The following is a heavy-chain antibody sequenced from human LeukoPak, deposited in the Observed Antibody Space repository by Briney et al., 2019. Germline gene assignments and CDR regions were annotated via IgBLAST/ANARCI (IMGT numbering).Heavy chain of an antibody. J-gene: IGHJ6*02. D-gene: IGHD3-9*01. CDR2: ITNGGSTI. V-gene: IGHV3-48*04. CDR3: ARSIGLTGGGVDV. Sequence: PGGSLRLTCAASGFTITSWSMNWVRQAPGKGLEWVSYITNGGSTIHHADSVKGRFTISRDNAKKTLYLQMNSLRAEDTAVYYCARSIGLTGGGVDVWGQGTTVTVSS. CDR1: GFTITSWS.